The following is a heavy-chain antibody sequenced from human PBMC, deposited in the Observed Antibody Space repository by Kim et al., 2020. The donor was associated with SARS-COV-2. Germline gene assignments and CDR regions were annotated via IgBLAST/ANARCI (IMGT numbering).Heavy chain of an antibody. CDR1: GFTFSSYW. J-gene: IGHJ5*02. D-gene: IGHD3-3*01. CDR2: IRSDGSGT. V-gene: IGHV3-74*01. CDR3: ARETKGDFWSGYGTYNWFDP. Sequence: GGSLRLSCAASGFTFSSYWMHWVRQAPGKGLVWVSRIRSDGSGTSYADSVKGRFTISRDNAKNTLYLQMNSLRAEDTAVYYCARETKGDFWSGYGTYNWFDPWGQGTLVTVSS.